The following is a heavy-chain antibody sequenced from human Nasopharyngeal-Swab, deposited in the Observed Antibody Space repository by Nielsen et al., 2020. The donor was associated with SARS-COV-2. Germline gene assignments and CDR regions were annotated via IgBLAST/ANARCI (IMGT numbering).Heavy chain of an antibody. J-gene: IGHJ6*03. Sequence: SVKVSCKASGGTFSSYAISWVRQAPGQGLEWMGGIIPIFGTANYAQKFQGRVTITADKSTSTAYMELSSLRSEDTAVYYCARALWVGYDILTGCYGGAYYYYYMDVWGKGTTVTVSS. CDR1: GGTFSSYA. CDR3: ARALWVGYDILTGCYGGAYYYYYMDV. CDR2: IIPIFGTA. V-gene: IGHV1-69*06. D-gene: IGHD3-9*01.